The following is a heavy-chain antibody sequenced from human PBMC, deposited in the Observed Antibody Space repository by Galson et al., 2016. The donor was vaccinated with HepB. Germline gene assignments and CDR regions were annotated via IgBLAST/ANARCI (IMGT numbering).Heavy chain of an antibody. CDR2: ISWNSGTI. Sequence: SLRLSCAVSGFTFDDYAMHWVRQAPGKGLEWVSGISWNSGTIGYADSVKGRFTISRDNAKNSLYLQMNSLRAEDTALYYCAKDLRRIAVAGTYGMDVWGQGTTVTVSS. D-gene: IGHD6-19*01. J-gene: IGHJ6*02. CDR1: GFTFDDYA. CDR3: AKDLRRIAVAGTYGMDV. V-gene: IGHV3-9*01.